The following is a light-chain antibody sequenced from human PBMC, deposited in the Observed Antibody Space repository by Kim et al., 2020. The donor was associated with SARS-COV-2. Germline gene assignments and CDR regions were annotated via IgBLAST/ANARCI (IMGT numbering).Light chain of an antibody. J-gene: IGKJ2*01. V-gene: IGKV4-1*01. CDR2: WAS. CDR1: QSILYSSNNKNY. CDR3: QKYYSTPYT. Sequence: RATINCKSSQSILYSSNNKNYLAWYQQKPGQPPKLLIYWASTRESGVPDRFSGSGSGTDFILTISSLQAEDVAVYYCQKYYSTPYTFGQGTKLEI.